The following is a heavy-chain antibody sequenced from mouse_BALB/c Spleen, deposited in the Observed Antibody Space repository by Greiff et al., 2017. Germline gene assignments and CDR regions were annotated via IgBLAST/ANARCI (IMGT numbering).Heavy chain of an antibody. V-gene: IGHV5-17*02. CDR1: GFTFSSFG. CDR2: ISSGSSTI. D-gene: IGHD1-2*01. Sequence: DVHLVESGGGLVQPGGSRKLSCAASGFTFSSFGMHWVRQAPEKGLEWVAYISSGSSTIYYADTVKGRFTISRDNPKNTLFLQMTSLRSEDTAMYYCARSTATNYYAMDYWGQGTSVTVSS. CDR3: ARSTATNYYAMDY. J-gene: IGHJ4*01.